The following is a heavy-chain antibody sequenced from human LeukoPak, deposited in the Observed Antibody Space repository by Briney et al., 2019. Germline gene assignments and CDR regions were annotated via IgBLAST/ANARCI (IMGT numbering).Heavy chain of an antibody. D-gene: IGHD3-22*01. CDR3: ARLYYYASSGYDALDI. CDR1: GYTFTSYD. Sequence: ASVKVSCKTSGYTFTSYDINWVRQVPGQGLEWVGGMDGNSGKTAYAQNFLGRVTITRNSSISTAYMELSSLRSEDTAVYYCARLYYYASSGYDALDICGQGTMVAVSS. J-gene: IGHJ3*02. V-gene: IGHV1-8*01. CDR2: MDGNSGKT.